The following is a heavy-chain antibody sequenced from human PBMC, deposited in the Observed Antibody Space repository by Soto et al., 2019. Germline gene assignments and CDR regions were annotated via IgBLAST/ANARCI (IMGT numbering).Heavy chain of an antibody. CDR3: ARRRSGREYDY. CDR1: GFTFSSYA. CDR2: ISGSGDNT. D-gene: IGHD1-26*01. V-gene: IGHV3-23*01. Sequence: EVQLLESGGGLVQPGGSLRLSCAASGFTFSSYAMRWVRQAPVKGLEWVSAISGSGDNTYYADSVKGRFTISRDNSRLTLYLQMNRLGAEDTAVYYCARRRSGREYDYWGQGTRVTVSS. J-gene: IGHJ4*02.